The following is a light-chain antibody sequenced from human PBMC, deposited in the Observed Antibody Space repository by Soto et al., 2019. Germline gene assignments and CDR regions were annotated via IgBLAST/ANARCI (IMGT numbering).Light chain of an antibody. CDR1: QSISSW. CDR2: DAS. Sequence: DIKMTQSPATLSASVGGRVSITCRAGQSISSWLAWYQQKPGKAPKVLIYDASNLETGVPSRLSGSGPGTDFTFTISSLKHEDTATYYCQQYENLPTFGHGTRLEIK. CDR3: QQYENLPT. V-gene: IGKV1-33*01. J-gene: IGKJ5*01.